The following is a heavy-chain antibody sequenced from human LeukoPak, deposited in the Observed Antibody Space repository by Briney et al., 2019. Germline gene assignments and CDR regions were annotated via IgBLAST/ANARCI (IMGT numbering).Heavy chain of an antibody. V-gene: IGHV1-69*02. Sequence: ASVKVSCKASGGTFSSYTISWVRQAPGQGLEWMGRIIPILGIANYAQKFQGRVTITADKSTSPAYMELSSLRSGDTAVYYCASYGSGWYSGDYWGQGTLVTVSS. CDR2: IIPILGIA. CDR1: GGTFSSYT. D-gene: IGHD6-19*01. J-gene: IGHJ4*02. CDR3: ASYGSGWYSGDY.